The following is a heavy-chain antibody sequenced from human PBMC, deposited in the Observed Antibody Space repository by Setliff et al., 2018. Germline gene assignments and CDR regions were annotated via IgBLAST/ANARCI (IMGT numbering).Heavy chain of an antibody. V-gene: IGHV4-39*01. CDR2: IYYRGDT. CDR3: ARTGTYRYFDY. CDR1: GASLSSGTYY. J-gene: IGHJ4*02. Sequence: SETLSLTCTVSGASLSSGTYYWGWIRPPQGKGLEWIGRIYYRGDTYYNASLKGRLTISVDTAQNQFSLRLTSVTAADTAVYYCARTGTYRYFDYWGQGALVTVSS. D-gene: IGHD1-1*01.